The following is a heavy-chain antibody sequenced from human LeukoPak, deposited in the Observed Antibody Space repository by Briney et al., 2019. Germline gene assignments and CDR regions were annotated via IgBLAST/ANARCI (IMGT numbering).Heavy chain of an antibody. V-gene: IGHV4-34*01. D-gene: IGHD4-23*01. J-gene: IGHJ6*03. CDR3: ARARRGGNSGYYYYYMDV. CDR1: GGSFSGYY. CDR2: INHSGST. Sequence: PSETLSLTCAVYGGSFSGYYWSWIRQPPGKGLEWIGEINHSGSTNYNPSLKSRVTISVDTSKNQFSLKLSSVTAADTAVYYCARARRGGNSGYYYYYMDVWGKGTTVTVSS.